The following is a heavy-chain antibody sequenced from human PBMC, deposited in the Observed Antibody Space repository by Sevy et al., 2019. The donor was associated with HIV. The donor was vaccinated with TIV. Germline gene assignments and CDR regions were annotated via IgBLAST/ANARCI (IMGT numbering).Heavy chain of an antibody. V-gene: IGHV3-30*18. J-gene: IGHJ4*02. D-gene: IGHD2-15*01. CDR3: AKGAPLRRVVVTHFDY. CDR1: GFTFSSYG. Sequence: SLRLSCAASGFTFSSYGMHWVRQAPGKGLEWVAVISYDGSNKYYADSVKGRFTISRDNSKNTLYLQMNSLRAEDTAVYYCAKGAPLRRVVVTHFDYWGQGTLVTVSS. CDR2: ISYDGSNK.